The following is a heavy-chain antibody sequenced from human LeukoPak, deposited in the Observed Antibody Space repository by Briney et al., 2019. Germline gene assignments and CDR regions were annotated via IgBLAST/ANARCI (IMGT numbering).Heavy chain of an antibody. CDR3: ARSVVRGVPFDY. J-gene: IGHJ4*02. V-gene: IGHV3-48*01. CDR1: GFTFSSYG. Sequence: GGSLRLSCAASGFTFSSYGIHWVRQAPGKGLEWVSYISSSSTIYYADSVKGRFTISRDNAKNSLYLQMNSLRAEDTAVYYCARSVVRGVPFDYWGQGTLVTVSS. D-gene: IGHD3-10*01. CDR2: ISSSSTI.